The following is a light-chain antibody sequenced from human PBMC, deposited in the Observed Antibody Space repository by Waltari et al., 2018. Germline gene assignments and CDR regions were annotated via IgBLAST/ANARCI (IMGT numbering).Light chain of an antibody. CDR2: KGT. CDR3: SMYMGSGIWV. V-gene: IGLV8-61*01. CDR1: SGSVSSHSS. Sequence: QTVVTQEPSLSVSPGGTVTLTCALCSGSVSSHSSATWYRQTPGLAPRTLVYKGTSRSFGVPDRFPGSVLGNKAALTITGAQADDESDYFCSMYMGSGIWVFGGGTQLTVL. J-gene: IGLJ3*02.